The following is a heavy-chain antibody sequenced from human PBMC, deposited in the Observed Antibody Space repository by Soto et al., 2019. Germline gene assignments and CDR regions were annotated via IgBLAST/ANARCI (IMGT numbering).Heavy chain of an antibody. J-gene: IGHJ4*02. D-gene: IGHD2-8*01. Sequence: KASETLSLTCTVSGGSVSSVGYYWSWIRQHPGKGLEWIGYITYSGNTYYNPSLESRVTMSADTSNNQFSLKLSSVTAADTAVYFCVRGGSCTNGVCSVFDYWGQGTLVTVSS. V-gene: IGHV4-31*03. CDR3: VRGGSCTNGVCSVFDY. CDR1: GGSVSSVGYY. CDR2: ITYSGNT.